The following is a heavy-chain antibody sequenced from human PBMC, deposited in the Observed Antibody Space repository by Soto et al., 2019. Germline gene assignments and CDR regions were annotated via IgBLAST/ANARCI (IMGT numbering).Heavy chain of an antibody. J-gene: IGHJ5*02. Sequence: ASVKVSCKASGYTFTSYGISWVRQAPGQGLEWMGWISAYNGNTNYAQKLQGRVTISLDTSENQFSLKLTSVTAADTAMYYCARARQYYDCEFDPWGQGTLVTVSS. CDR2: ISAYNGNT. V-gene: IGHV1-18*01. CDR1: GYTFTSYG. D-gene: IGHD3-22*01. CDR3: ARARQYYDCEFDP.